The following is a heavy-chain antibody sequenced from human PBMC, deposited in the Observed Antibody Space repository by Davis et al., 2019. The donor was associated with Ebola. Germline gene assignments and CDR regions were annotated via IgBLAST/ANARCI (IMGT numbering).Heavy chain of an antibody. Sequence: GESLKISCAASGFTFINYWMHWVRQAPGKGLEWVSRANSDGSTTGYGDSVKGRFTISRDNARNTLYLQMNSLRAEDTAVYYCSREVRGGFSPMDLWGTGTTVTVSS. D-gene: IGHD5-18*01. V-gene: IGHV3-74*01. J-gene: IGHJ6*04. CDR3: SREVRGGFSPMDL. CDR2: ANSDGSTT. CDR1: GFTFINYW.